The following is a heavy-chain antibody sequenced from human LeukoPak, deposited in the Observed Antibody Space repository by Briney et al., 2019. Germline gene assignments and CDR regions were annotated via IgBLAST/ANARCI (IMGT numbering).Heavy chain of an antibody. J-gene: IGHJ5*02. CDR3: ARVNQRWFDP. CDR1: GGSISSSSYY. D-gene: IGHD6-25*01. CDR2: IYYSGST. Sequence: SETLSLTCTVSGGSISSSSYYWGWIRQPPGKGLEWIGSIYYSGSTYYNPSHKSRVTISVDTSKNQFSLKLSSVTAADTAVYYCARVNQRWFDPWGQGTLVTVSS. V-gene: IGHV4-39*07.